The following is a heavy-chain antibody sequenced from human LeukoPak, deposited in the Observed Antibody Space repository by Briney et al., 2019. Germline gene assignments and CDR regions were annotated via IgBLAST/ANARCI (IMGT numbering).Heavy chain of an antibody. CDR2: IYYSGST. CDR3: ARYDVWGSYRAFDY. CDR1: GGSISSYY. Sequence: SETLSLTCTVSGGSISSYYWSWIRQPPGKGLEWIAYIYYSGSTNSNPSLKSRVTISVDTSKNQFSLRLSSVTAADTAVYYCARYDVWGSYRAFDYWGQGTLVTVSS. J-gene: IGHJ4*02. V-gene: IGHV4-59*08. D-gene: IGHD3-16*02.